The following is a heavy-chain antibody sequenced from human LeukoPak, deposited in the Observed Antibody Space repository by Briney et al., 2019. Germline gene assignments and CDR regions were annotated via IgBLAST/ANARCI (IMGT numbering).Heavy chain of an antibody. V-gene: IGHV3-64D*06. J-gene: IGHJ3*02. CDR2: ISSNGGST. CDR1: GFTFSSYS. CDR3: VKLLGYCSGGSCYSVACDI. Sequence: GGSLTLSCSASGFTFSSYSMHWVRQAPGKGLEYVSAISSNGGSTYYADSVKGRFTIARDNSKNTLFIQMSSLRAEDTAVYYCVKLLGYCSGGSCYSVACDIWGQETMDTVSS. D-gene: IGHD2-15*01.